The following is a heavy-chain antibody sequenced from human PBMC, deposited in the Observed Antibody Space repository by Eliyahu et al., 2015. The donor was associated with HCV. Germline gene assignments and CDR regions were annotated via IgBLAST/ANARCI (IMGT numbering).Heavy chain of an antibody. D-gene: IGHD3-10*01. CDR2: ITSDTYTM. J-gene: IGHJ6*02. Sequence: EVQLMESGGGLVKPGGSLRLSCAGSGFPFNSXHINWFRQAPGKGLGWVSYITSDTYTMYYADSVKGRFTISRDKANNSLFLQMNSLRAEDTAVYYCARVTHYGSERHPYYYYAMDVWGQGTTVTVSS. V-gene: IGHV3-48*01. CDR3: ARVTHYGSERHPYYYYAMDV. CDR1: GFPFNSXH.